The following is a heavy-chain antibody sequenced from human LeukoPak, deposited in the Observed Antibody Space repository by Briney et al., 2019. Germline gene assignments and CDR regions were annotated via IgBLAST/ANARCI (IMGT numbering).Heavy chain of an antibody. J-gene: IGHJ3*02. V-gene: IGHV5-51*01. D-gene: IGHD6-19*01. CDR2: IYPGDSDI. Sequence: GESLKISRKGSGYSFTSYWIGWVRQMPGKGLEWMGIIYPGDSDIRYSPSFQGQVTISADKSISTAYLQWSSLKASDTAMYYCASPQWLVSGAFDIWGQGTMVTVSS. CDR3: ASPQWLVSGAFDI. CDR1: GYSFTSYW.